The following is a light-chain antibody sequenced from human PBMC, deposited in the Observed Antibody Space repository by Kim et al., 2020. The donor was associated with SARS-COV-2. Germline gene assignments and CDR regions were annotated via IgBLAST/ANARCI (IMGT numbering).Light chain of an antibody. Sequence: SSELTQDPAVSVALGQTVRITCQGDSLTTYHATWYQQKAGQPPVRVFYDKDNRASGIPDRFSGSNSRNTASLTITGAQAEDEADYYCQSWDSSGNHVVFGGGTQLTVL. CDR1: SLTTYH. J-gene: IGLJ2*01. CDR3: QSWDSSGNHVV. V-gene: IGLV3-19*02. CDR2: DKD.